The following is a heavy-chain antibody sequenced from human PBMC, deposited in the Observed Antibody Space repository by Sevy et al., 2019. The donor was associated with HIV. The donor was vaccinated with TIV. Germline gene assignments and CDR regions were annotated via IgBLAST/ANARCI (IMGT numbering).Heavy chain of an antibody. Sequence: GGSLRLSCAASGFIFSCYSINWVRQAPGKGLEWVSSISSSSKYIYYADSVKGRFTISRDNAKNSLFLQMNSLRAEDTAVYYCARDPAIAAAVTFDYWGQGTLVTVSS. CDR1: GFIFSCYS. D-gene: IGHD6-13*01. CDR2: ISSSSKYI. J-gene: IGHJ4*02. CDR3: ARDPAIAAAVTFDY. V-gene: IGHV3-21*01.